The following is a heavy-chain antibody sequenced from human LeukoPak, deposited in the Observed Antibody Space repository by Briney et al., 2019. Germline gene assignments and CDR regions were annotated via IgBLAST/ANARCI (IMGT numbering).Heavy chain of an antibody. Sequence: GASVKVSCKASGYTFTGYYMHWVRQAPGQGLEWMRWINPNSGGTNYAQKFQGRVTMTRDTSISTAYMELSRLRSDDTAVYYCARDPGQYYDILTGYYTPYYFDYWGQGTLVTVSS. V-gene: IGHV1-2*02. CDR1: GYTFTGYY. CDR2: INPNSGGT. J-gene: IGHJ4*02. D-gene: IGHD3-9*01. CDR3: ARDPGQYYDILTGYYTPYYFDY.